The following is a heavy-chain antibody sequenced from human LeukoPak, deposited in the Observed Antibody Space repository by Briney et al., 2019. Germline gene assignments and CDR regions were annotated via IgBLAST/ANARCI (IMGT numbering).Heavy chain of an antibody. Sequence: ASVKVSCKASGYTFTGYYMHWVRQAPGQGLEWMGRINPNSGGTNYAQKFQGRVTMTRDTSISTAYMELSRLRSDGTAVYYCARGPLGYCSSTSCYPLYWGQGTLVTVSS. CDR2: INPNSGGT. J-gene: IGHJ4*02. D-gene: IGHD2-2*01. CDR1: GYTFTGYY. V-gene: IGHV1-2*06. CDR3: ARGPLGYCSSTSCYPLY.